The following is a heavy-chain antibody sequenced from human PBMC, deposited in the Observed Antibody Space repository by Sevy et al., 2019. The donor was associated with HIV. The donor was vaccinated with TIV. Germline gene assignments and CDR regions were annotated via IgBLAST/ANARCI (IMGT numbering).Heavy chain of an antibody. CDR3: TRGLATADTPEYYFDY. Sequence: GGSLRLSCTTSGFTFDDYAMSWFRQAPGKGLEWVAFITRNSYEAYGGTTDYGASVKGKFIILRDDSKSIAYLQMNSLKTEDTAVYYCTRGLATADTPEYYFDYWGQGTLVTVSS. CDR1: GFTFDDYA. D-gene: IGHD5-12*01. V-gene: IGHV3-49*03. J-gene: IGHJ4*02. CDR2: ITRNSYEAYGGTT.